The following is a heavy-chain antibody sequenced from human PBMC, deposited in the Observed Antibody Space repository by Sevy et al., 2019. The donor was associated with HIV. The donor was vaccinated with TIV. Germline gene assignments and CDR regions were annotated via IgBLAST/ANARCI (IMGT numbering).Heavy chain of an antibody. CDR2: IYPGDSDT. CDR1: GYSFTSYW. J-gene: IGHJ6*02. Sequence: GESLKISCKGSGYSFTSYWIGWVRQMPGKGLEWMGIIYPGDSDTRYSPSFQGQVTISADKSISTAYLQWSSLMASDTAMYYCARHSSGYSSSWYGGVIISYGMDVWGQGTTVTVSS. V-gene: IGHV5-51*01. CDR3: ARHSSGYSSSWYGGVIISYGMDV. D-gene: IGHD6-13*01.